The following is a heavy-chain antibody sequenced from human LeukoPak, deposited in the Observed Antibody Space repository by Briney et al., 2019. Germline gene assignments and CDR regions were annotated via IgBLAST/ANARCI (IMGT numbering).Heavy chain of an antibody. CDR1: GFTFSSYA. J-gene: IGHJ3*01. D-gene: IGHD4-23*01. CDR3: AKDLRWGDPLGRDAFDV. V-gene: IGHV3-23*01. Sequence: KSGGSLRLSCAASGFTFSSYAMSWVRQAPGKGLEWVSAISGSGGSTYYADSVKGRFTISRDNSNKTLYLQMNSLRAEDTAVYYCAKDLRWGDPLGRDAFDVWGRGTMVTVSS. CDR2: ISGSGGST.